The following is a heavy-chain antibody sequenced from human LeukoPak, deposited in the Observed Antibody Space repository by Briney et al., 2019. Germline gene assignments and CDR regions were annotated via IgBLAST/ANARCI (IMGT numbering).Heavy chain of an antibody. J-gene: IGHJ4*02. Sequence: GGSLRLSCAASGFTFSSYGMHWVRQAPGKGLEWVAFIRYDGSNKYYADSVKGRFSISRDNSKNTLYLQMNSLRAEDTAVYYCAKDGYSSSPVDYWGQGTLVTVSS. CDR3: AKDGYSSSPVDY. CDR1: GFTFSSYG. V-gene: IGHV3-30*02. D-gene: IGHD6-6*01. CDR2: IRYDGSNK.